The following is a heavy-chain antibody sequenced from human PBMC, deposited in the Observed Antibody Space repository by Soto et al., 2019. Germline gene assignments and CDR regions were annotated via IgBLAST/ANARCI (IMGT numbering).Heavy chain of an antibody. D-gene: IGHD3-3*01. CDR3: ARGSHYDFSSGYADSFDG. J-gene: IGHJ3*01. Sequence: QVQLQQWGAGLLKPSETLSLTCAVYGGSFSGYFWSWFRQPPGKGLEWIGEINHSGNTNYNPSLKSRVTVSVDTSKNQFSLKLNSMTAADTAVYYCARGSHYDFSSGYADSFDGWGQGTMVTVSS. CDR1: GGSFSGYF. CDR2: INHSGNT. V-gene: IGHV4-34*01.